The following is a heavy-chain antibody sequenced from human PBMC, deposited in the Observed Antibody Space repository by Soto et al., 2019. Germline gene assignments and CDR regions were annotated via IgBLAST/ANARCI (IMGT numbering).Heavy chain of an antibody. CDR3: ARRLTTGMIVVVIPYYFDY. Sequence: GGSLRLSCATSGFSFSPSGMHWVRQAPGKGLEWVAIIWHDGTTTYYADSVKGRFTISRDNSKDTLYLQMNSLRAEDTAVYYCARRLTTGMIVVVIPYYFDYWGQGTLVTVSS. D-gene: IGHD3-22*01. CDR1: GFSFSPSG. J-gene: IGHJ4*02. CDR2: IWHDGTTT. V-gene: IGHV3-33*01.